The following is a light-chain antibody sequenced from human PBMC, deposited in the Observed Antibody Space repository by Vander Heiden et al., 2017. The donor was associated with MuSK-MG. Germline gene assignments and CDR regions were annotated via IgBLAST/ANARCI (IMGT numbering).Light chain of an antibody. CDR1: QSISSY. Sequence: DIQMTQSPSSLSASVGDRVTITCRASQSISSYLNWYQQKPGKAPKLLIYAASSVQSGVQTRCSGSGSGTDSTLTSSSLQPEDCATYYSQESYSTPPSFGGGTKVEVK. CDR3: QESYSTPPS. V-gene: IGKV1-39*01. CDR2: AAS. J-gene: IGKJ4*01.